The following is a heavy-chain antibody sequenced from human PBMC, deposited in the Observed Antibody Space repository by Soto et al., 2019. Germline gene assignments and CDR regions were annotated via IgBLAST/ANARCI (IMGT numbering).Heavy chain of an antibody. CDR1: GGSISGGGYS. CDR3: ARGDYGDYSYFDS. Sequence: SETLSLTCAVSGGSISGGGYSWSWIRHPPGKGLEWIGYIYHSGSTYYNPSLKSRVTISVDRSKKEFSLRLSSVTAADTAVYYCARGDYGDYSYFDSWRRGTLVTVSS. CDR2: IYHSGST. J-gene: IGHJ4*02. V-gene: IGHV4-30-2*01. D-gene: IGHD4-17*01.